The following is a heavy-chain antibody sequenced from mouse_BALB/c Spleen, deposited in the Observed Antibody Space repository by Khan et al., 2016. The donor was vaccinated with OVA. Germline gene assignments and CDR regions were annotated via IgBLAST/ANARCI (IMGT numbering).Heavy chain of an antibody. J-gene: IGHJ1*01. CDR2: ISTYSGNT. D-gene: IGHD2-4*01. CDR3: ARGGLRSHFLDV. V-gene: IGHV1S137*01. Sequence: QVQLQQSGPELVRPGVSVKISCKGSGYTFTDYAMHWVKQSHAKSLEWIGVISTYSGNTNYNQKFKGKATMTVAKSSSTAYMELARLTSEDSAIYDWARGGLRSHFLDVWGAGTTVTVSS. CDR1: GYTFTDYA.